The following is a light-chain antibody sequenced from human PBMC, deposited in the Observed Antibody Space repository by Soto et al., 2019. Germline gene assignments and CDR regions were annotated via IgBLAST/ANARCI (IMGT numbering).Light chain of an antibody. CDR1: QSISSY. V-gene: IGKV1-39*01. Sequence: DIQMTQSPSSLSASVGDRVTITCRASQSISSYLNWYQQKPGKAPKLLIYAASSLQSGLPSRFSGSGSGTDFTLTISSLQPEDFATYFCQQSYSTPVTFGQGTKVEIK. CDR2: AAS. J-gene: IGKJ1*01. CDR3: QQSYSTPVT.